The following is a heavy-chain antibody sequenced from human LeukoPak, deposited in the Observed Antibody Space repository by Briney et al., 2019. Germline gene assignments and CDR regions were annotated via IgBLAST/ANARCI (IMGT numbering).Heavy chain of an antibody. CDR2: ISGSGGST. D-gene: IGHD1-26*01. Sequence: GGSLRLSCAASGFTFSSYAMSWVRQAPGKGLEWVSAISGSGGSTYYADSVKGRFTISRDKSKNTLYLQMNSLRAEDTAVYYCAKDRVGAILYFDNWGQGTLVTVSS. CDR1: GFTFSSYA. J-gene: IGHJ4*02. CDR3: AKDRVGAILYFDN. V-gene: IGHV3-23*01.